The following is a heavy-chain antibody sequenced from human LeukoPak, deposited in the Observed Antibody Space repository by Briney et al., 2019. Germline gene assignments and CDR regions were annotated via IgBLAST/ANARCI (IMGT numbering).Heavy chain of an antibody. CDR1: GLTFSSYS. D-gene: IGHD3-16*02. CDR2: ISSSSSYI. V-gene: IGHV3-21*01. J-gene: IGHJ1*01. CDR3: ARDKSDYVWGSYRYTREEYFQH. Sequence: AGGSLRLSCAASGLTFSSYSMNWVRQAPGKGLEWVSSISSSSSYIYYADSVKGRFTISRDNAKNSLYLQMNSLRAEDTAVYYCARDKSDYVWGSYRYTREEYFQHWGQGTLVTVSS.